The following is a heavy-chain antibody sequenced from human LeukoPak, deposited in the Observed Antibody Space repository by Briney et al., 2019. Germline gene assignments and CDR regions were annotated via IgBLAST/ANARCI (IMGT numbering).Heavy chain of an antibody. D-gene: IGHD2-2*01. CDR1: GFTFSDYA. V-gene: IGHV3-30-3*01. CDR2: ISYDGNND. J-gene: IGHJ6*02. Sequence: PGGSLRLTCAASGFTFSDYAIHWVRQAPGKGLEWVAVISYDGNNDYYADSVTGRFTISRDNSKNTLYLQMNSLRADDTALYYCAKYTSSWSPYYYYGMDVWGQGTTVTVSS. CDR3: AKYTSSWSPYYYYGMDV.